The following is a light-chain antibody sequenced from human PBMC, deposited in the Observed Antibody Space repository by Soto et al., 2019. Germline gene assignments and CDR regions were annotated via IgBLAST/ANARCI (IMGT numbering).Light chain of an antibody. J-gene: IGLJ2*01. CDR2: STT. V-gene: IGLV1-44*01. Sequence: QSVLTQPPSASGTPGQSVTISCSGSNSNIGTKTVNWYHQPPGAAPRLLVYSTTYRPSEIPDRFSGSKSGTSASLAISGLRPDDEGDYFCATWDDSLDGHVVFGTGTKLTVL. CDR3: ATWDDSLDGHVV. CDR1: NSNIGTKT.